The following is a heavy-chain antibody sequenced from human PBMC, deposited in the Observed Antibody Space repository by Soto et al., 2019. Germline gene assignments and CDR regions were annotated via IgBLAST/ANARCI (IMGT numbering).Heavy chain of an antibody. V-gene: IGHV1-58*01. CDR1: GFTFSSSA. CDR2: IDVGSANA. J-gene: IGHJ4*02. CDR3: ARGYSSSSGLSLVIDY. D-gene: IGHD6-6*01. Sequence: SVKVSCKTSGFTFSSSAVHWVRQARGRRLQWIGWIDVGSANANYAQMLQERVTITRDMSTSTAYMELSRLRSDDTAVYYCARGYSSSSGLSLVIDYWGQGTLVTVSS.